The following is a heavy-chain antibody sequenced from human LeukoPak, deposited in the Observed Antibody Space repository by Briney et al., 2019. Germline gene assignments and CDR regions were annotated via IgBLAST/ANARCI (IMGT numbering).Heavy chain of an antibody. D-gene: IGHD1-7*01. CDR3: ARDFRTTIAQVCDY. CDR1: GFTFIHHG. J-gene: IGHJ4*02. V-gene: IGHV3-30*02. CDR2: TPNDGTNK. Sequence: PGGSLRLSCAASGFTFIHHGIHWVRQAPGKGLEWVAFTPNDGTNKHYADSVKGRFTISRDNSKNTVWLQMNSPRVEDTAVYYCARDFRTTIAQVCDYWGQGTLVTVSS.